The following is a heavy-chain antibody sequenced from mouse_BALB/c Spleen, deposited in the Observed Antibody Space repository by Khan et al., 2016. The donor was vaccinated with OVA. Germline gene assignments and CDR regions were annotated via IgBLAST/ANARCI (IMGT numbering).Heavy chain of an antibody. J-gene: IGHJ3*01. CDR2: ISDLAYTI. V-gene: IGHV5-15*02. D-gene: IGHD1-2*01. Sequence: EVELVESGGGLVQPGGSRKLSCAASGFTFSDYGMAWVRQAPGKGPEWVAFISDLAYTIYYADTVTGRFTISRAHAKNPLSLAMSSLRSEDTAICYCARGGGTAPFAYWGRGTLVTVSA. CDR3: ARGGGTAPFAY. CDR1: GFTFSDYG.